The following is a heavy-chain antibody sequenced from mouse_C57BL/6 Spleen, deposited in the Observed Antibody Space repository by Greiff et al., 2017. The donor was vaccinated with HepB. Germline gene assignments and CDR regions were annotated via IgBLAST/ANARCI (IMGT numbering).Heavy chain of an antibody. V-gene: IGHV1-22*01. CDR1: GYTFTDYN. Sequence: VQLQQSGPELVKPGASVKMSCKASGYTFTDYNMHWVKQSHGKSLEWIGYINPNNGGTSYNQKFKGKATLTVNKSSSTAYMALRSLTSEDSAVYYCARGIYYGNYGFAYWGQGTLVTVSA. CDR3: ARGIYYGNYGFAY. CDR2: INPNNGGT. D-gene: IGHD2-1*01. J-gene: IGHJ3*01.